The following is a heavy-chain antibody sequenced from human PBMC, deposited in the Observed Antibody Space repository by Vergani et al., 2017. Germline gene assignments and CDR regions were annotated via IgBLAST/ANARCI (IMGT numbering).Heavy chain of an antibody. D-gene: IGHD6-19*01. CDR1: GFTFSGSA. J-gene: IGHJ4*02. CDR3: TRLGAVAGMGEDY. V-gene: IGHV3-73*02. Sequence: EVLLVVSGGGLVQPGGSLKLFCAASGFTFSGSAMLWVRQASGKGREWVGCIRSKANSYATAYAESLKGRFTIPRDDSKNTAYLQMNSLKTEDTAVYYCTRLGAVAGMGEDYWGQGTLVTVSS. CDR2: IRSKANSYAT.